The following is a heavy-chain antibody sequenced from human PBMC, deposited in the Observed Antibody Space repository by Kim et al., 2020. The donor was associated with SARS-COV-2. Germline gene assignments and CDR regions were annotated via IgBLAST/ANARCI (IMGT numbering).Heavy chain of an antibody. V-gene: IGHV3-21*01. CDR3: AKVDALYYYYGMDV. Sequence: GGSLRLSCAASGFTFSSYSMNWVRQAPGKGLEWVSSISSSSSYIYYADSVKGRFTISRDNAKNSLYLQMNSLRAEDTAVYYCAKVDALYYYYGMDVWGQGTTVTVSS. CDR2: ISSSSSYI. CDR1: GFTFSSYS. J-gene: IGHJ6*02.